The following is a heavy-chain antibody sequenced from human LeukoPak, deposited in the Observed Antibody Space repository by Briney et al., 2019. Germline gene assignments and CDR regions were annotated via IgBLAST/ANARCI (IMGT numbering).Heavy chain of an antibody. V-gene: IGHV4-59*01. CDR3: ARDRIAAADNWFDP. D-gene: IGHD6-13*01. J-gene: IGHJ5*02. Sequence: TSETLSLTCTVSGGSISSYYWSWIRQPPGKGLEWIGYIYYSGSTNYNPSLKSRVTISVDTSKNQFSLKLSSVTAADTAVYYCARDRIAAADNWFDPWGQGTLVTVSS. CDR1: GGSISSYY. CDR2: IYYSGST.